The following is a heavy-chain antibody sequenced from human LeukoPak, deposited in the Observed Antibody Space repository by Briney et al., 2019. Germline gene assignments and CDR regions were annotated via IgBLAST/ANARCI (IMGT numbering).Heavy chain of an antibody. J-gene: IGHJ5*02. V-gene: IGHV1-18*01. CDR1: GYTFTSYG. CDR2: ISANKGNT. D-gene: IGHD2-2*01. Sequence: ASVKVSCKASGYTFTSYGITWVRQAPGQGLEWMGWISANKGNTNYAQKFQGRVTMTTDTSTSTAYMELRSLRFDDTAVYYCARGEFCSSTTRRRFDPWGQGSLVTVYS. CDR3: ARGEFCSSTTRRRFDP.